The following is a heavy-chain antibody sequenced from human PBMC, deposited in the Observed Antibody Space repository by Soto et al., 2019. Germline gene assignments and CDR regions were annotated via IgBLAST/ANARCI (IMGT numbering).Heavy chain of an antibody. D-gene: IGHD3-3*01. CDR2: MHYTGFS. CDR1: GDSVTSHY. V-gene: IGHV4-59*02. J-gene: IGHJ5*02. Sequence: PSETLSLTCSFSGDSVTSHYLTWIRQSPEKGLEWIGYMHYTGFSHYNPSLKSRLTISVDRSKNQFSLKLSSVTAADTAVYYCARELIFGVPKGYNWFDPWGQGTLVTVSS. CDR3: ARELIFGVPKGYNWFDP.